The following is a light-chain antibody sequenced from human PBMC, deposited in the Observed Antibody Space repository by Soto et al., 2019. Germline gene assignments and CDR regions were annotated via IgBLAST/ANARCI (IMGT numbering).Light chain of an antibody. CDR3: SSYTSSSTRV. CDR2: DVT. V-gene: IGLV2-14*01. Sequence: QSVLTQPASVSGSPGQSITISCTGTNSDVGGYDFVSWYQQHPGKAPKLMIYDVTTRPSGVSDRFSGSKSGNTASLTIPGLLPEDEADYYCSSYTSSSTRVFGTGTKVTVL. CDR1: NSDVGGYDF. J-gene: IGLJ1*01.